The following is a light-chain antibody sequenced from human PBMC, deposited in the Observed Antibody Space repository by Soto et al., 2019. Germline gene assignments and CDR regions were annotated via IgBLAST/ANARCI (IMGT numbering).Light chain of an antibody. CDR1: SSNIGAGYD. CDR2: GNS. J-gene: IGLJ1*01. CDR3: QSYDISLSGYV. Sequence: QSVLTQPPSVSGAPGQRVTISCTGSSSNIGAGYDVHWYQQLPGTAPKLLIYGNSNRPSGVPDRFYGSKSGTSSSLAITGLQAEDEADYYCQSYDISLSGYVFGTGTKLTVL. V-gene: IGLV1-40*01.